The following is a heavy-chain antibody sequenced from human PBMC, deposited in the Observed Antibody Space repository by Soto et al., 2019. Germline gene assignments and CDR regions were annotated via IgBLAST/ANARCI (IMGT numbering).Heavy chain of an antibody. D-gene: IGHD3-3*01. V-gene: IGHV3-23*01. CDR2: ISGSGGST. CDR1: GFTFSSYA. J-gene: IGHJ5*02. Sequence: PGGSLRLSCAASGFTFSSYAMSWVRQAPGKGLEWVSAISGSGGSTYYADSVKGRFTISRDNSKNTLYLQMNSLRAEDTAVYYCAKELGDYDFWDTPQGFDPWGQGTLVTVSS. CDR3: AKELGDYDFWDTPQGFDP.